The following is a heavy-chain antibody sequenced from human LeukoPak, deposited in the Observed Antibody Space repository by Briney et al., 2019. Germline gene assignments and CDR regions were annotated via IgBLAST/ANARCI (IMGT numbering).Heavy chain of an antibody. D-gene: IGHD3-3*01. V-gene: IGHV1-58*01. CDR2: IVVGSGNT. CDR1: GFTFTSSA. J-gene: IGHJ3*02. CDR3: AADFNGEFWSGPRLLDAFDI. Sequence: SVTVSCKASGFTFTSSAVQWVRQARGQRLEWIGWIVVGSGNTNYAQKFQERVTITRDMSTSTAYMELSSLRSEDTAVYYCAADFNGEFWSGPRLLDAFDIWGQGTMVTVSS.